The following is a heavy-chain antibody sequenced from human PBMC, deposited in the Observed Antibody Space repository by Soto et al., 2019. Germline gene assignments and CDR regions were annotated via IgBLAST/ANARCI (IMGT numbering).Heavy chain of an antibody. D-gene: IGHD3-10*01. CDR2: MNPNSGNT. CDR3: AGRIPMVRGVIITGLGSFDY. Sequence: QVQLVQSGAEVKKPGASVKVSCKASGYTFTSYDINWVRQATGQGLEWMGWMNPNSGNTGYAQKFQGRVTMTRNTSISTAYMELSSLRSEDTAVYYCAGRIPMVRGVIITGLGSFDYWGQGTLVTVSS. CDR1: GYTFTSYD. J-gene: IGHJ4*02. V-gene: IGHV1-8*01.